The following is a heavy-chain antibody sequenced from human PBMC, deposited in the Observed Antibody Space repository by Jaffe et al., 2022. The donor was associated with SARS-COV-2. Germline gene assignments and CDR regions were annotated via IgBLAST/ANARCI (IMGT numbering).Heavy chain of an antibody. J-gene: IGHJ4*02. CDR2: ISTTSGFT. V-gene: IGHV3-11*06. D-gene: IGHD6-6*01. Sequence: QVQLVESGGGLVKPGGSLRLSCAASGFTFSDNYMSWIRQAPGRGLEWLAYISTTSGFTKYADSIKGRFTISRDNAKNSLYLQMTSLRVEDTAVYYCARNLVNDYWGQGTLVTVSS. CDR1: GFTFSDNY. CDR3: ARNLVNDY.